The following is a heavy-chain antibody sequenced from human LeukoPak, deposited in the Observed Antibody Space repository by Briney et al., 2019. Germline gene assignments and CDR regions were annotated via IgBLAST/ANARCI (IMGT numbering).Heavy chain of an antibody. V-gene: IGHV1-69*05. CDR3: ARPREMATIRDAFDI. CDR1: GGTFSSYA. CDR2: IIPIFGTA. J-gene: IGHJ3*02. Sequence: ASVKVSCKASGGTFSSYAISWVRQAPGQGLEWMGGIIPIFGTANYAQKFQGGVTITTDESTSTAYMELSSLRSEDTAVYYCARPREMATIRDAFDIWGQGTMVTVSS. D-gene: IGHD5-24*01.